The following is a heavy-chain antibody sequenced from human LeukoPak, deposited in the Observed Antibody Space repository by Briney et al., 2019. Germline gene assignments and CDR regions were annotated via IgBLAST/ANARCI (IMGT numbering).Heavy chain of an antibody. CDR3: ARSCSGGSCYLAFDI. CDR2: IYSGGST. D-gene: IGHD2-15*01. CDR1: GFTVSSNY. V-gene: IGHV3-53*01. J-gene: IGHJ3*02. Sequence: GGSLRLSCAASGFTVSSNYMSWVRQAPGKGLEWVSVIYSGGSTYYADSVKGRFTISRDKSKNTLYLQMNSLRAEDTAVYYCARSCSGGSCYLAFDIWGQGTVVTVSS.